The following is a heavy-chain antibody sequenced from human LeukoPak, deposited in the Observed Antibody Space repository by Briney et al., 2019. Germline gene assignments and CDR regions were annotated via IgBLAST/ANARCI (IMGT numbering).Heavy chain of an antibody. Sequence: IIPILGIANYAHKFQARVTITADKSTSTAYLELSSLRSEDTAVYYCARHPSLLLRNYGMDVWGQGTTVTVSS. CDR3: ARHPSLLLRNYGMDV. CDR2: IIPILGIA. J-gene: IGHJ6*02. V-gene: IGHV1-69*02. D-gene: IGHD3-22*01.